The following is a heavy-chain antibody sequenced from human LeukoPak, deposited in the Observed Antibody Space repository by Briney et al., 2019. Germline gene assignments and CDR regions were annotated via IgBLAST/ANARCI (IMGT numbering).Heavy chain of an antibody. CDR3: ATDYYGYFDH. CDR2: VKQDGSEK. Sequence: GGSLRLSCAASGFTFGNDWMNWVRQAPGKGLEWVANVKQDGSEKYYVGSVKGRFTISRDNAKNSLYLEMNSLRAEDTAVYYCATDYYGYFDHWGQGALVTVSS. J-gene: IGHJ4*02. V-gene: IGHV3-7*03. D-gene: IGHD3-10*01. CDR1: GFTFGNDW.